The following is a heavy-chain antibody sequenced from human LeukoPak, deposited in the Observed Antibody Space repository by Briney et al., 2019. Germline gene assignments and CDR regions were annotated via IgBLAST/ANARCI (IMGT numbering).Heavy chain of an antibody. D-gene: IGHD2-15*01. CDR2: ISYDGSNK. CDR3: TTAPMGCSGGSCHY. J-gene: IGHJ4*02. Sequence: GGSLRLSCVASGFTFRSYAMHWVRQAPGKGLEWVAGISYDGSNKYYADSVKGRFTISRDNSKNTLYLQMNSLRAEDTAVCYCTTAPMGCSGGSCHYWGQGTLVTVSS. CDR1: GFTFRSYA. V-gene: IGHV3-30-3*01.